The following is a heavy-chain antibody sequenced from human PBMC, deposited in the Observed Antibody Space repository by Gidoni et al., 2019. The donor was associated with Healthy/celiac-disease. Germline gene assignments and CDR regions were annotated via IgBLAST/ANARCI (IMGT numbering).Heavy chain of an antibody. CDR2: INPSGGST. J-gene: IGHJ3*02. CDR3: ARVWVVRKTDDAFDI. CDR1: GYTFTSYY. Sequence: QVQLVQSGAEVKKPGASVKVSCKASGYTFTSYYMHWVRQAPGQGLEWMGIINPSGGSTSYAQKFQGRVTMTRDTSTSTVYMELSSLRSEDTAVHYCARVWVVRKTDDAFDIWGQGTMVTVSS. V-gene: IGHV1-46*03. D-gene: IGHD2-21*01.